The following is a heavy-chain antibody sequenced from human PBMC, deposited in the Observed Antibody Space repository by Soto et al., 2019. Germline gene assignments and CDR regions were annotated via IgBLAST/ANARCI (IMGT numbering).Heavy chain of an antibody. J-gene: IGHJ6*02. V-gene: IGHV4-34*09. D-gene: IGHD2-2*01. CDR1: GESFSGFY. Sequence: PSETLSLTCAVYGESFSGFYWSWIRQPPGKGLEWIGEVYHSGNTNYNPALKSRVTISVDTSKNQFSLKLSSVTAADTAVYYCGRQPGHCGSTTCFGYYSVDVWGQGTTVTVSS. CDR3: GRQPGHCGSTTCFGYYSVDV. CDR2: VYHSGNT.